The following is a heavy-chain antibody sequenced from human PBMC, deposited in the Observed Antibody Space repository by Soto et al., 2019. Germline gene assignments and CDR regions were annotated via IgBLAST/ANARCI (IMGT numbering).Heavy chain of an antibody. D-gene: IGHD1-26*01. V-gene: IGHV4-30-4*01. CDR2: IYYTGST. J-gene: IGHJ5*02. CDR3: ARIPLLQGGWFDP. CDR1: GDSINTGDYY. Sequence: SETLSLTCTVSGDSINTGDYYWSWLRQPPRKGLEWIGYIYYTGSTYYNPSLKSQFTISIDTSKTQLSLKVNSVTAADTAVYYCARIPLLQGGWFDPWGQGTLVTVSS.